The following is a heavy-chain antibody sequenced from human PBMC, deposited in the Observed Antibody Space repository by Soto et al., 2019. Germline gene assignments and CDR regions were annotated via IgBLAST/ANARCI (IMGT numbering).Heavy chain of an antibody. CDR2: ISSSSVYT. D-gene: IGHD6-6*01. CDR3: ARDAPDDSSSTAYYYYGMDV. CDR1: GFTFSDYY. Sequence: GGSLRLSCVASGFTFSDYYMSWIRQAPGKGLEWVSYISSSSVYTNYADSVRGRFTISRDNAKNSLYLQMNSLSAEDTGVYYCARDAPDDSSSTAYYYYGMDVWGRGTTVTVSS. V-gene: IGHV3-11*06. J-gene: IGHJ6*02.